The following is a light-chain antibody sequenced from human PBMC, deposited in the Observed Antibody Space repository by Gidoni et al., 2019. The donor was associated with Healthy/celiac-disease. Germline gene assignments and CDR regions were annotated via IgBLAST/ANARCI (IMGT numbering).Light chain of an antibody. CDR3: QHRSNWPPFT. V-gene: IGKV3-11*01. CDR1: QSVSSY. Sequence: EIVLTQSPATLSLSPGESATLSCRASQSVSSYLAWYQQKPGQAPRLLIYAASNRATGIPARFSGSASGTDFTLTISSLEPEDFAVYYCQHRSNWPPFTFGPGTKVDIK. CDR2: AAS. J-gene: IGKJ3*01.